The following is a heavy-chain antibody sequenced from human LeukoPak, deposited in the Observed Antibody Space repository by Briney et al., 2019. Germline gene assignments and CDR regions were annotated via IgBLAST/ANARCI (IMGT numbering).Heavy chain of an antibody. D-gene: IGHD5-12*01. CDR3: ARWLSHKGDY. CDR2: ISGGYINDT. J-gene: IGHJ4*02. Sequence: GASVKVSCWTSGYTFTNYGFSWVRQAPGQGLEWMGWISGGYINDTNYAQKVQDRVTTTTDASTRTTYMELRNLRAVDTAVYYCARWLSHKGDYWGQGTLVTVSS. V-gene: IGHV1-18*01. CDR1: GYTFTNYG.